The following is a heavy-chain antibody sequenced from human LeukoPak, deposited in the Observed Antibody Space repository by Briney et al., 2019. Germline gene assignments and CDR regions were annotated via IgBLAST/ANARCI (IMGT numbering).Heavy chain of an antibody. J-gene: IGHJ4*02. V-gene: IGHV3-23*01. CDR2: ISGSGGST. CDR3: AKDYYDILTGYSFFDY. CDR1: GFTFSSYG. D-gene: IGHD3-9*01. Sequence: GGSLRLSCAASGFTFSSYGMSWVRQAPGKGLEWVSAISGSGGSTYYADSVKGRFTISRDNSKNTLYLQMNSLRAEDTAVYYCAKDYYDILTGYSFFDYWGQGTLVTVSS.